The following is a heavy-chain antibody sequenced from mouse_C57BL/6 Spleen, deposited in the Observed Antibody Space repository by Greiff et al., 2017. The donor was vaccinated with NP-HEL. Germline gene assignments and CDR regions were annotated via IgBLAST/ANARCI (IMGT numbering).Heavy chain of an antibody. D-gene: IGHD4-1*01. CDR3: GGANWEGYFDV. J-gene: IGHJ1*03. CDR2: INPNNGGT. CDR1: GYTFTDYY. Sequence: EVQLQQSGPELVKPGASVKISCKASGYTFTDYYMNWVKQSHGKSLEWIGDINPNNGGTSYNQKFKGKATLTVDKSSSTAYMELSSLTSEDSAVYYCGGANWEGYFDVWGTGTTVTVSS. V-gene: IGHV1-26*01.